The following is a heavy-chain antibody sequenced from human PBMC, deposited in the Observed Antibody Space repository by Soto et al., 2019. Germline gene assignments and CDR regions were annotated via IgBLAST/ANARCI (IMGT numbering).Heavy chain of an antibody. J-gene: IGHJ4*02. CDR1: GFTFTLFA. Sequence: GGALRLSCAASGFTFTLFAIYWVRQGPGKGPEWVAVISHDATLKYYTDSVKGRFTISRDNSKNTVFLQLNSLRPEDTAVYFCVRSSGVATPDFDYWGQGTLVTVSS. D-gene: IGHD3-10*01. V-gene: IGHV3-30-3*01. CDR2: ISHDATLK. CDR3: VRSSGVATPDFDY.